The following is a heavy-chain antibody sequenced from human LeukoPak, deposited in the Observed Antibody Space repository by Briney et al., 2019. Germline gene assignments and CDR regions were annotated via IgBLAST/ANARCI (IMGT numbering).Heavy chain of an antibody. V-gene: IGHV4-34*01. Sequence: SETLSLTCAVYGGSFSGYYWSWIRQPPGKGLEWIGEINHSGSTNYNPSLKSRVTISVDTSKNQFSLQLSSVPAADTAVYYCARGRSELLYSNWFDPWGQGTLVTVSS. D-gene: IGHD3-10*01. J-gene: IGHJ5*02. CDR2: INHSGST. CDR3: ARGRSELLYSNWFDP. CDR1: GGSFSGYY.